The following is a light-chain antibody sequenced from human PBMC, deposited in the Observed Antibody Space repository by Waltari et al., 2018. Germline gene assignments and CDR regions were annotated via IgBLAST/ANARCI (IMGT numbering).Light chain of an antibody. J-gene: IGKJ1*01. V-gene: IGKV1-39*01. CDR1: QSISVY. CDR3: QQSFTTLWT. Sequence: DIQMTHSPSTLSASVGDRVTISCRAGQSISVYLNWYQQKHGEAPKLLIHGATTLENGVPTRFSGSGSGTDFTLTISTLQPEDFATYYCQQSFTTLWTFGQGTEVEIK. CDR2: GAT.